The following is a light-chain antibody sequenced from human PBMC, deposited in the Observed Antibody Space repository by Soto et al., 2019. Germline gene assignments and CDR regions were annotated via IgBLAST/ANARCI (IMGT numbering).Light chain of an antibody. Sequence: DIQMTQSPSTLSASVGDRVTITCRASQSISGWLAWYQQKPGKAPKLLIYNASSLKSGVPSRFSGSGFGTEFTLTISSLQPDDFATYYCQNYNQYSRTFGQGTKV. CDR3: QNYNQYSRT. J-gene: IGKJ1*01. V-gene: IGKV1-5*01. CDR2: NAS. CDR1: QSISGW.